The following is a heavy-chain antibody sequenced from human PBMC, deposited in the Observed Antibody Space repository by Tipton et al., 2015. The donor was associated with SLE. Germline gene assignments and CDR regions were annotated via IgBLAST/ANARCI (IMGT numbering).Heavy chain of an antibody. CDR2: IRSKHNSYAT. D-gene: IGHD3-9*01. CDR1: GFTFSDYG. Sequence: SLRLSCAASGFTFSDYGIHWVRQASGKGLEWVGHIRSKHNSYATAYAASVKGSFTISSDDSENTAYLQMNTLKTEDTAVYYCTRRPDILTGYYYMDVWGKGATVTVSS. J-gene: IGHJ6*03. CDR3: TRRPDILTGYYYMDV. V-gene: IGHV3-73*01.